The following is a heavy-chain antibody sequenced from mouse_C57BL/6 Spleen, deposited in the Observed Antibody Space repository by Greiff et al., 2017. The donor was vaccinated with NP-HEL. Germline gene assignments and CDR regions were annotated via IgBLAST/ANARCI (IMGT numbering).Heavy chain of an antibody. CDR2: IDPETGGT. V-gene: IGHV1-15*01. CDR1: GYTFTDYE. CDR3: TDSNYVYAMDY. Sequence: QVQLQQSGAELVRPGASVTLSCKASGYTFTDYEMHWVKQTPVHGLEWIGAIDPETGGTAYNQKFKGKAILTADKSSSTAYMELRSLTSEDSAVYYCTDSNYVYAMDYWGQGTSVTVSS. D-gene: IGHD2-5*01. J-gene: IGHJ4*01.